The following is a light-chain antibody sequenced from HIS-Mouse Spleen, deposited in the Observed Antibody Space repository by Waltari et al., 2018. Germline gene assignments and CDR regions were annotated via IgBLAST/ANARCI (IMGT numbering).Light chain of an antibody. Sequence: SYELTQPPSVSVSPGQTARITCSGDALPKKYAYWYQQKSGQAPVLVIYEDSKRPAGSPERCSGARSGKMATLTISGAQVEDEADYYCYSTDSSGNHRVFGGGTKLTVL. CDR1: ALPKKY. J-gene: IGLJ2*01. V-gene: IGLV3-10*01. CDR3: YSTDSSGNHRV. CDR2: EDS.